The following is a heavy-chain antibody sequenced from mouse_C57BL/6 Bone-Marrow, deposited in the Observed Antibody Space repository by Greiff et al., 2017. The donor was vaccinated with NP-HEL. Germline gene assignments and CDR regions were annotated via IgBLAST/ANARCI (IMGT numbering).Heavy chain of an antibody. J-gene: IGHJ2*01. Sequence: EVKVEESGGGLVKPGGSLKLSCAASGFTFSSYAMSWVRQTPEKRLEWVATISDGGSYTYYPDNVKGRFTISRDNAKNNLYLQMSHLKSEDTAMYYCARDETGVDYWGQGTTLTVSS. CDR3: ARDETGVDY. CDR2: ISDGGSYT. V-gene: IGHV5-4*01. CDR1: GFTFSSYA.